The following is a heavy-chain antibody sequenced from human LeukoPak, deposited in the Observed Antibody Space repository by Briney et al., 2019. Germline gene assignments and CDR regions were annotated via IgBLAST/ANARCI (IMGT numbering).Heavy chain of an antibody. J-gene: IGHJ6*03. CDR3: ARVDRYYFYLDV. Sequence: SVKVSCKASGGTSSTYTITWVRQAPGQGLEWMGGIIPIFRTPNYAQKFQGRVTITTDESTSTAYMELSSLKSDDTAIYYCARVDRYYFYLDVWGKGTTVTVSS. V-gene: IGHV1-69*05. CDR1: GGTSSTYT. CDR2: IIPIFRTP.